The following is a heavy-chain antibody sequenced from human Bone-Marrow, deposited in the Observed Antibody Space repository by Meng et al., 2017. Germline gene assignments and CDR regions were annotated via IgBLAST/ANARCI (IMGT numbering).Heavy chain of an antibody. J-gene: IGHJ6*02. CDR3: ARSGWYCSSTRCYYHYYGMDV. CDR1: GFTLSSYA. CDR2: TSYDGSNT. D-gene: IGHD2-2*01. V-gene: IGHV3-30*04. Sequence: GGSLRLSCAASGFTLSSYAMHWVRQAPGKGLEWVAATSYDGSNTYYVDSVKGRFTISRDNSKHTLYLQMNSLRAEETAVYYCARSGWYCSSTRCYYHYYGMDVWGQGTTVTVSS.